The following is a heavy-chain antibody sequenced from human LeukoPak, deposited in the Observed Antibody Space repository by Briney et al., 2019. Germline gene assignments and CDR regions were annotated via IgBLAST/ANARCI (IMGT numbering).Heavy chain of an antibody. CDR1: GFTFSNYG. V-gene: IGHV3-33*08. J-gene: IGHJ4*02. CDR3: ARDTYDTNGYSYGIY. D-gene: IGHD3-22*01. CDR2: IWYDGSKK. Sequence: GGSLRLSCATSGFTFSNYGMTWVRQAPGKGLEWVADIWYDGSKKYYADSVKGRFTISRDNSKNTLYLQMNSLRAEDTAVYYCARDTYDTNGYSYGIYWGQGTLVTVSS.